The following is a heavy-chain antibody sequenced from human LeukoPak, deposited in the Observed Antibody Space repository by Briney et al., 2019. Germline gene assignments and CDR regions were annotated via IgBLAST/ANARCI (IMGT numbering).Heavy chain of an antibody. CDR1: GFTFSNYG. CDR2: IRYDGNNK. V-gene: IGHV3-30*02. D-gene: IGHD1-14*01. CDR3: VKDNPLDY. J-gene: IGHJ4*02. Sequence: GGSLRLSCGASGFTFSNYGMLWVRQAPGKGLEWVAFIRYDGNNKLYADSMKGRFTISRDNSKNTLYLHINSLRAEDTAVYYCVKDNPLDYWGQGTLVTVSS.